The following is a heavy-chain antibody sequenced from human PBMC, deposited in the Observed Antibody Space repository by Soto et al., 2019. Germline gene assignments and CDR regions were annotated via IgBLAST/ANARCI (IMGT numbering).Heavy chain of an antibody. CDR2: IFYSGSA. CDR3: ARASGNWSIWAFDL. D-gene: IGHD1-1*01. CDR1: GGSISSNFHY. Sequence: QLQLQESGPGLVKPSETLSLTCTVSGGSISSNFHYWNWIRQPPGKGLEWIGRIFYSGSAYHNPSLKSRLTMSVDTSRNQFSLKLNSVTAADTAFYYCARASGNWSIWAFDLWGQGTLVTVSS. V-gene: IGHV4-39*01. J-gene: IGHJ3*01.